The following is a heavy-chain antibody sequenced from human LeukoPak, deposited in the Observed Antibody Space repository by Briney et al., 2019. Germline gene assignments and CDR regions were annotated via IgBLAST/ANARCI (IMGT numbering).Heavy chain of an antibody. J-gene: IGHJ4*02. V-gene: IGHV3-53*01. CDR3: ARDIGDEFDS. Sequence: GGSLRLSCAASGFTVSGTYMSWVRQAPGKGLEWVSIIYSDGTTYYAGSVKGRFTISRDESKNTLYLQMNSLKAEDTAVYYCARDIGDEFDSWGQGTLVTVSS. CDR2: IYSDGTT. D-gene: IGHD1-26*01. CDR1: GFTVSGTY.